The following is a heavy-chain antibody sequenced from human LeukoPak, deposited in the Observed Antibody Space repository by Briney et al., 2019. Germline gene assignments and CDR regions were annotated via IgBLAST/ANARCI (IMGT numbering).Heavy chain of an antibody. CDR2: IYYSGNT. CDR3: ARSGTLTGYLF. Sequence: SDTLSLNCTFFGGVISSYYCILLRQAPAHALVWIGYIYYSGNTNYNPSLQSRVTISVDTSKNQFSLKLSSVTAADTAVYYCARSGTLTGYLFWGQGTLVTVSS. D-gene: IGHD3-9*01. CDR1: GGVISSYY. V-gene: IGHV4-59*01. J-gene: IGHJ4*02.